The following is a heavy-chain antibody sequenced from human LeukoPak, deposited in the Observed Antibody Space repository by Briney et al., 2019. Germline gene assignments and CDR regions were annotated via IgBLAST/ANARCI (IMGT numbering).Heavy chain of an antibody. J-gene: IGHJ4*02. Sequence: VASVKVSCKASGYTFTSYGISWVRQMPGKGLEWMGIIYPGDSESRYSPSFQGQVTISADKSISTAYLQWSGLKASDTAMYYCARRSRGGFDYWGQGTLVTVSS. V-gene: IGHV5-51*01. CDR2: IYPGDSES. D-gene: IGHD3-10*01. CDR1: GYTFTSYG. CDR3: ARRSRGGFDY.